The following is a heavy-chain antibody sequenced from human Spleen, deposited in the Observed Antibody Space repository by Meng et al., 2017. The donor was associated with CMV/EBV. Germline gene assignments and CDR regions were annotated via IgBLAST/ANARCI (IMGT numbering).Heavy chain of an antibody. J-gene: IGHJ4*02. D-gene: IGHD6-13*01. Sequence: LTCPVYGRSLGAYFSNRIRQPPGKGLEWIGEITHSGGTNYNASLKSRLTISVDTSKKQFSLKLNSVTAADTAVYYCARGYSSSWYADWGQGTLVTVSS. CDR1: GRSLGAYF. CDR3: ARGYSSSWYAD. V-gene: IGHV4-34*01. CDR2: ITHSGGT.